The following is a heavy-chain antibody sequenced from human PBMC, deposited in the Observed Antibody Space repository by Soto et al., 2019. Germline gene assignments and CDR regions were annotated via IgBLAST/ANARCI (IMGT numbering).Heavy chain of an antibody. CDR1: GGSISSSSYY. J-gene: IGHJ6*02. CDR2: IYYSGST. Sequence: SETLSLTCTVSGGSISSSSYYWGWIRQPPGKRLEWIGSIYYSGSTYYNPSLKSRVTISVDTSKNQFSLKLSSVTAADTAVYYCARLSSRYSSSWYLDYYGMDVWGQGTTVTVSS. V-gene: IGHV4-39*01. CDR3: ARLSSRYSSSWYLDYYGMDV. D-gene: IGHD6-13*01.